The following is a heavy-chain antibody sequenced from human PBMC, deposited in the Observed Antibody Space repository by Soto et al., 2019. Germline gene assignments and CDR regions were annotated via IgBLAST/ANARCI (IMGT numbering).Heavy chain of an antibody. J-gene: IGHJ4*02. Sequence: QLQLQESGPGLVKPSETLSLTCTVSGGSISSSSYYWGWIRQPPGKGLGGIGSIYYSGSTYYNPSLKSRVTISVDTSKNQFSLKLSSVTAADTAVYYCARLLIAAAEDYWGQGTLVTVSS. V-gene: IGHV4-39*01. CDR2: IYYSGST. D-gene: IGHD6-13*01. CDR1: GGSISSSSYY. CDR3: ARLLIAAAEDY.